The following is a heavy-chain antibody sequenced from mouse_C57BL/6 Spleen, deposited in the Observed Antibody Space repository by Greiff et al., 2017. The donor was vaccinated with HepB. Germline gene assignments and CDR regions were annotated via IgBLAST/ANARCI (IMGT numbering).Heavy chain of an antibody. D-gene: IGHD2-4*01. CDR1: GFTFSSYA. J-gene: IGHJ3*01. V-gene: IGHV5-4*01. CDR3: ARDRGLRRTPFAY. CDR2: ISDGGSYT. Sequence: EVKLVESGGGLVKPGGSLKLSCAASGFTFSSYAMSWVRQTPEKRLEWVATISDGGSYTYYPDNVKGRFTISRDNAKNNLYLQMSHLKSEDTAMYYCARDRGLRRTPFAYWGQGTLVTVSA.